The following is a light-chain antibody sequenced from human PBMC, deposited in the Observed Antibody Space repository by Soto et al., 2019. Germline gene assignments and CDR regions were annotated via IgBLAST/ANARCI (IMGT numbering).Light chain of an antibody. CDR3: QQSYRFPKT. CDR1: QDIRSA. Sequence: IQLTQSPSSLSASVGDRVTITCRASQDIRSALGWYQQKPGKVPKLLIYAASTLQSGVPSRFSGSGSGTEFTLTIISLQPEDFATYYCQQSYRFPKTFGRGTKVDIK. CDR2: AAS. J-gene: IGKJ1*01. V-gene: IGKV1-39*01.